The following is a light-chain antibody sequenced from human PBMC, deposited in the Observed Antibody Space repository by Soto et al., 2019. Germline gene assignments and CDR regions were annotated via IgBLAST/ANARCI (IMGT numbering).Light chain of an antibody. Sequence: EIVLTQSPGTLSLSPGERATLSCRASQSISSSYLAWYQQKPGQAPRLLIYGTSSRATGIPDRFSGSGSGTDFTLTINRLEPEDSAVYYCQQYSPLWTFGQGTKVEIK. CDR2: GTS. V-gene: IGKV3-20*01. CDR3: QQYSPLWT. J-gene: IGKJ1*01. CDR1: QSISSSY.